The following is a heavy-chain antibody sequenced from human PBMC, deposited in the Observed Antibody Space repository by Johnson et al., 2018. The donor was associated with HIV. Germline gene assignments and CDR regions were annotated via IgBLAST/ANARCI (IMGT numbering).Heavy chain of an antibody. J-gene: IGHJ3*02. CDR2: ISYDGSNK. V-gene: IGHV3-30*04. CDR3: AIGRGELPRHAFDI. D-gene: IGHD3-10*01. Sequence: QLVESGGDLIQPGRSLRLSCAASGFTFGTFAMHWVRQAPGKGLEWVAVISYDGSNKYYADSVKGRFTISKDNSRNTLFLHMNSLRADDTAVYYCAIGRGELPRHAFDIWGQGTMVTVSS. CDR1: GFTFGTFA.